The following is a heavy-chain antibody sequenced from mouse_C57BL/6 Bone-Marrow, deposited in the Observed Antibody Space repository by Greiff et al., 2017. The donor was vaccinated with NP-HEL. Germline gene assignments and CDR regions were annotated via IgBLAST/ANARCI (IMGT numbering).Heavy chain of an antibody. Sequence: QVTLKVSGPGILQPSQTLSLTCSFSGFSLSTFGMGVGWIHQPSGKGLEWLAHIWWDDDKYYNPALKSRLTISKDTSKNQVFLKIANVDTADTATYYCARPFDYYGLATGAYWGQGTLVTVSA. CDR3: ARPFDYYGLATGAY. V-gene: IGHV8-8*01. CDR2: IWWDDDK. CDR1: GFSLSTFGMG. J-gene: IGHJ3*01. D-gene: IGHD1-1*01.